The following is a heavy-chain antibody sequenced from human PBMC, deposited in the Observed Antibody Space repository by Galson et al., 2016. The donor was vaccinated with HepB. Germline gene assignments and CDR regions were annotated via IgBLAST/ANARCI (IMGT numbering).Heavy chain of an antibody. V-gene: IGHV3-21*04. CDR1: GFTFSSYD. D-gene: IGHD6-13*01. CDR3: ARGPFLYSSSWYYFDY. CDR2: ISGGSNFI. J-gene: IGHJ4*02. Sequence: SLRLSCAASGFTFSSYDMHWVRQAPGKGLEWVSSISGGSNFINYAHSVKGRFTISRDNAKNSLYLQMNSLRAEGTALYHCARGPFLYSSSWYYFDYWGQGTLVTVSS.